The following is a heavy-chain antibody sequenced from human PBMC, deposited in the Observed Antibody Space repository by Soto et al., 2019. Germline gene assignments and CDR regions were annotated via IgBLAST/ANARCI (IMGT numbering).Heavy chain of an antibody. J-gene: IGHJ5*02. CDR2: MNPNSGNT. Sequence: ASVKVSCKASGGTFSSYTISWVRQAPGQGLEWMGWMNPNSGNTGYAQKFQGRVTMTRNTSISTAYMELSSLRSEDTAVYYCARGRLIHYGSGSYYYEAPGWFDPRGQGTLVTVSS. CDR1: GGTFSSYT. V-gene: IGHV1-8*02. D-gene: IGHD3-10*01. CDR3: ARGRLIHYGSGSYYYEAPGWFDP.